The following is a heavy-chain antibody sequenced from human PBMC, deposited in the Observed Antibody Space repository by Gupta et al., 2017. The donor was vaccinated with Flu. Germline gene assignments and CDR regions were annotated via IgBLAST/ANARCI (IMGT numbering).Heavy chain of an antibody. CDR3: TRSGPTGRVFDP. CDR1: GFTFGDYA. CDR2: IRSKAYGGTK. J-gene: IGHJ5*02. D-gene: IGHD3-3*01. Sequence: EVQLVESGGGLVQPGRSLRLSCTASGFTFGDYAMSWFRQAPGKGLEWVGFIRSKAYGGTKEYAASVKGRLTISRDDSKSIAYLQMKSLKTEDTAVYYCTRSGPTGRVFDPWGQGTLVTVSS. V-gene: IGHV3-49*03.